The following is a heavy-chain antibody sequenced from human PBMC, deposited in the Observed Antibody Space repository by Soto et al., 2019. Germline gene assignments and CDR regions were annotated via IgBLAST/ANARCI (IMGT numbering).Heavy chain of an antibody. Sequence: GGSLRRSCAASGFTFSSYAMSWVRQAPGKGLEWVSAISGSGGSTYYADSVKGRFTISRDNSKNTLYLQMNSLRAEDTAVYYCAKGLTIDSSGYYAFDYWGQGTLVTVSS. CDR3: AKGLTIDSSGYYAFDY. J-gene: IGHJ4*02. D-gene: IGHD3-22*01. V-gene: IGHV3-23*01. CDR2: ISGSGGST. CDR1: GFTFSSYA.